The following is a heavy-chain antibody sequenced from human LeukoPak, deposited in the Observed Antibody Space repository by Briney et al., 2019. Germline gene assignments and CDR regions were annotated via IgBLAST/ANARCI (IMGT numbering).Heavy chain of an antibody. J-gene: IGHJ6*03. CDR1: GGSISSGSYY. CDR2: IYTSGST. CDR3: ARAGRVSYYYYMDA. V-gene: IGHV4-61*02. Sequence: SETLSLTCTVSGGSISSGSYYWSWIRQPAGKGLEWIGRIYTSGSTNYNPSLKSRVTISVDASKNQFSLKLSSVTAADTAVYYCARAGRVSYYYYMDAWGKGTTVTVSS. D-gene: IGHD3-10*01.